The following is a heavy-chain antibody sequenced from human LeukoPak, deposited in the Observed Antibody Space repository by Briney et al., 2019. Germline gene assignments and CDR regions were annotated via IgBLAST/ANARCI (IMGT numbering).Heavy chain of an antibody. CDR1: GFTFSSYN. CDR3: ARRGRYCSGTTCYSTY. J-gene: IGHJ4*02. D-gene: IGHD2-15*01. Sequence: GGSLRLSCAASGFTFSSYNMNWVRQTPRKGLEWVSYISGTGNTIYYADSVKGRFTISRDNAKNSLYLQMNGLRDDDTAVYYCARRGRYCSGTTCYSTYWGQGTLVTVSS. CDR2: ISGTGNTI. V-gene: IGHV3-48*02.